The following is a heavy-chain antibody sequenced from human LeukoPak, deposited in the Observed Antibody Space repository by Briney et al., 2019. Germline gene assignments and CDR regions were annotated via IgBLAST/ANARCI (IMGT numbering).Heavy chain of an antibody. Sequence: SETLSLTCAVYGGSFSGYYWSWIRQPPGKGLEWIGEINHSGNTNYNPSLKSRVNISVDTSKNQFSLKLSSVTAADTAVYYCAGGDRAAAATFDYWGQGTLVTVSS. CDR3: AGGDRAAAATFDY. CDR2: INHSGNT. J-gene: IGHJ4*02. CDR1: GGSFSGYY. D-gene: IGHD6-13*01. V-gene: IGHV4-34*01.